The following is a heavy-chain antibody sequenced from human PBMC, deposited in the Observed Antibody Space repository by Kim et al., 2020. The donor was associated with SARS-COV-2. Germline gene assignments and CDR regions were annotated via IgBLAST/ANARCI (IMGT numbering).Heavy chain of an antibody. CDR1: GFTFSSYS. V-gene: IGHV3-21*01. J-gene: IGHJ6*02. CDR2: ISSSSSYI. CDR3: ARDGFTSYGMDV. Sequence: GGSLRLSCAASGFTFSSYSMNWVRQAPGKGLEWVSSISSSSSYIYYADSVKGRFTISRDNAKNSLYLQMNSLRAEDTAVYYCARDGFTSYGMDVWGQGTTVTVSS. D-gene: IGHD3-10*01.